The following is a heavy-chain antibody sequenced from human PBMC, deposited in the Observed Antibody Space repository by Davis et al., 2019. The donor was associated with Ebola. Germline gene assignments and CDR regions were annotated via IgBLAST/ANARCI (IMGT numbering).Heavy chain of an antibody. CDR3: ARLQPITMVQRYYYYGMDV. J-gene: IGHJ6*02. D-gene: IGHD3-10*01. CDR2: IYYSWST. V-gene: IGHV4-39*07. CDR1: GGSISSSSYY. Sequence: MPSETLSLTCTVSGGSISSSSYYWGWIRQPPGKGLEWIGSIYYSWSTYYNPSLKSRVTISVDTSKNQFSLKLSSVTAADTAVYYCARLQPITMVQRYYYYGMDVWGQGTTVTVSS.